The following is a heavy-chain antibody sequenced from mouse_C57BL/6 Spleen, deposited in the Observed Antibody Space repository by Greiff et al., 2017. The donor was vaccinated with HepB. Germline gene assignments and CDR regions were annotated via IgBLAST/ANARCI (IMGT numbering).Heavy chain of an antibody. Sequence: QVQLKQPGAELVKPGASVKMSCKASGHTFTSYWITWVKQRPGQGLEWIGDIYPGSGSTNHNEKFKSKATLTVDTSSSPAYRQLSSLTSEDSAVYYCAREITTVVARGWYFDVWGTGTTVTVSS. CDR1: GHTFTSYW. CDR3: AREITTVVARGWYFDV. D-gene: IGHD1-1*01. V-gene: IGHV1-55*01. CDR2: IYPGSGST. J-gene: IGHJ1*03.